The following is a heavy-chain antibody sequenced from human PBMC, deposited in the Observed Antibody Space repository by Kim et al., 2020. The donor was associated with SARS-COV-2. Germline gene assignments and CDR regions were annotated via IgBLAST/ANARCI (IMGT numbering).Heavy chain of an antibody. CDR2: ISSSSSYI. CDR1: GFTFSSYS. CDR3: ARDKTGHYDILTGYYPHYYYYGMDV. J-gene: IGHJ6*02. V-gene: IGHV3-21*01. Sequence: GGSLRLSCAASGFTFSSYSMNWVRQAPGKGLEWVSSISSSSSYIYYADSVKGRFTISRDNAKNSLYLQMNSLGAEDTAVYYCARDKTGHYDILTGYYPHYYYYGMDVWGQGTTVTVSS. D-gene: IGHD3-9*01.